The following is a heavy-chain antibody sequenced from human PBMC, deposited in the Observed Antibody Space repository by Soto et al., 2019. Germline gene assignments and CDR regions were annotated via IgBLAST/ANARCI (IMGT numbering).Heavy chain of an antibody. V-gene: IGHV5-51*01. J-gene: IGHJ4*01. Sequence: GESLKISCKGSGYSFNNNWIGWVRQMPGKGLEWMGIIHPGDSDSRYSPSFQGQVTMSVDKSINTAYLQWSSLKASDTAMYYCARRDSSGFPDYWGHGTLVTVSS. CDR2: IHPGDSDS. CDR1: GYSFNNNW. CDR3: ARRDSSGFPDY. D-gene: IGHD3-22*01.